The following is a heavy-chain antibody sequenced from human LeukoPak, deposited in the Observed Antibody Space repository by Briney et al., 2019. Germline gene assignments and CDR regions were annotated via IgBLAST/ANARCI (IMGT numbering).Heavy chain of an antibody. CDR1: GFTFSASW. J-gene: IGHJ4*02. D-gene: IGHD1-1*01. CDR3: AKGKRYPDY. V-gene: IGHV3-7*03. Sequence: PGGSLRLSCVVSGFTFSASWMSWVRQAPGKGLGWVASLNLDGSDKYYVDSVKGRFTISRDNAKNSLYLQMDSLRVEDTAVYYCAKGKRYPDYWGQGTLVTVSS. CDR2: LNLDGSDK.